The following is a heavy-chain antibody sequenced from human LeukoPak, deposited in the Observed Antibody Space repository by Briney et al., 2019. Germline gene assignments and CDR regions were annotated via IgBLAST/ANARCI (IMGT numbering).Heavy chain of an antibody. D-gene: IGHD1-26*01. CDR3: AKDWVAWKLPGASDY. Sequence: PGGSLRLSCAASAFTFDNYAMHWVRQAPGKGLEWVSAISGSGGSTYYADSVKGRFTISRDNSKNTLYLQMNSLRAEDTAVYYCAKDWVAWKLPGASDYWGQGTLVTVSS. CDR2: ISGSGGST. V-gene: IGHV3-23*01. CDR1: AFTFDNYA. J-gene: IGHJ4*02.